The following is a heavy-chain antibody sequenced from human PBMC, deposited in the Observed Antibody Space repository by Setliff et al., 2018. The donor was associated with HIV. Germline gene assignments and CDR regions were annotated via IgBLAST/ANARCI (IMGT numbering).Heavy chain of an antibody. J-gene: IGHJ4*02. Sequence: SETLSLTCTVSGGSISSYYWSWIRQPPGKGLEWIGYIYYSGSTNYNPSLKSRVTISVDTSKNQFSLRLSSVTAADTAVYYCARGTSDYNFWSGYYSTPYYFDYWGQGTLVTVSS. CDR3: ARGTSDYNFWSGYYSTPYYFDY. CDR2: IYYSGST. V-gene: IGHV4-59*01. D-gene: IGHD3-3*01. CDR1: GGSISSYY.